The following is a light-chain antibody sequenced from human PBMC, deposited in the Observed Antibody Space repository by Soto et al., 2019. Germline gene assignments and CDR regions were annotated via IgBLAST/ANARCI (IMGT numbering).Light chain of an antibody. CDR2: SAS. CDR3: QQPQSFPLT. J-gene: IGKJ4*01. CDR1: QAIGTW. V-gene: IGKV1-12*01. Sequence: DIQLTQSPTSVSASVGDRVTITCRASQAIGTWLAWYQQKPGRAPNLLIYSASNLQSGVPSRFGGSGFGTDFTLTINNLQPEDFATYYCQQPQSFPLTFGGGTKVEIK.